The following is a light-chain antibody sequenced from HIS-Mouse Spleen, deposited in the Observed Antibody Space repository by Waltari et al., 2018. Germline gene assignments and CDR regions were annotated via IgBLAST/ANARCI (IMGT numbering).Light chain of an antibody. CDR2: GAS. V-gene: IGKV3-11*01. CDR3: QQRSNWPWT. CDR1: QSVSSY. Sequence: EIVLTQSPATLSLSPGERATLSCRASQSVSSYLSWYQQKPGQAPRLHIYGASNRATGIPARFSGSGSETDFTLTISSLGPEDFAVYYCQQRSNWPWTFGQGTKVEIK. J-gene: IGKJ1*01.